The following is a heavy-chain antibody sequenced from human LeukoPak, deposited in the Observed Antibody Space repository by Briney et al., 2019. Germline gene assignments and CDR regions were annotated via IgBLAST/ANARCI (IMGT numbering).Heavy chain of an antibody. CDR3: ARTPNRGGFDY. D-gene: IGHD3-10*01. CDR2: IYHSGST. J-gene: IGHJ4*02. V-gene: IGHV4-38-2*02. Sequence: PSETLSLTCTVSGYSISSGYYWGWIRQPPGKGLEWIGSIYHSGSTYYNPSLKSRVTISVDTSKNQFSLKLSSVTAADTAVYYCARTPNRGGFDYWGQGTLVTVSS. CDR1: GYSISSGYY.